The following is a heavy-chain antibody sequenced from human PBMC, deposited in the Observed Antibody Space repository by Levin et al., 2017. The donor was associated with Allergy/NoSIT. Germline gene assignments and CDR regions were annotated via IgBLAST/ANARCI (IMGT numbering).Heavy chain of an antibody. CDR1: GYTFTSYY. J-gene: IGHJ5*02. V-gene: IGHV1-46*01. Sequence: GESLKISCKASGYTFTSYYMHWVRQAPGQGLEWMGIINPSGGSTSYAQKFQGRVTMTRDTSTSTVYMELSSLRSEDTAVYYCARDSSDFFGVVPSQNWFDPWGQGTLVTVSS. CDR3: ARDSSDFFGVVPSQNWFDP. CDR2: INPSGGST. D-gene: IGHD3-3*01.